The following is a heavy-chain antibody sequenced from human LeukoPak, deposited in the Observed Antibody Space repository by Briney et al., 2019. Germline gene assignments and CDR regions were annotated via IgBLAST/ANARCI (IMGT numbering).Heavy chain of an antibody. D-gene: IGHD3-16*01. J-gene: IGHJ4*02. CDR3: ARYPPRGGTFDY. V-gene: IGHV4-39*07. CDR2: IYYSGST. Sequence: PSETLSLTCTVSGGSISSSSYYWGWIRQPPGQGLKWIGSIYYSGSTYYNPSLKSRVTISVDTSKNQFSLKLSPVTAADTAVYYCARYPPRGGTFDYWGQGTLVTVSS. CDR1: GGSISSSSYY.